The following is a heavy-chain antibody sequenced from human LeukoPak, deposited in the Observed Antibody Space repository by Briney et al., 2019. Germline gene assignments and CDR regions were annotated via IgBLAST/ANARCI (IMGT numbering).Heavy chain of an antibody. CDR3: ASGSVISAAGRIKQPSHY. J-gene: IGHJ4*02. D-gene: IGHD6-13*01. V-gene: IGHV1-2*02. CDR1: GDTFTDYY. CDR2: IKPDSGGT. Sequence: ASVKVSCKATGDTFTDYYIHWVREAPVQGLEWMGWIKPDSGGTHYAQKFQGRVTMTRDTSISTTYMELSSLRSDDTTVYYCASGSVISAAGRIKQPSHYWGQGTLVTVSS.